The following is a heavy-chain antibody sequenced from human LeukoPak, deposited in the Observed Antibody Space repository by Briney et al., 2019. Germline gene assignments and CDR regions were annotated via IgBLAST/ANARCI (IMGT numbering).Heavy chain of an antibody. V-gene: IGHV1-2*02. D-gene: IGHD2-15*01. CDR1: GYTFTGYY. CDR3: ARGPRYCSGGSCSWFDY. Sequence: ASVKVSCKASGYTFTGYYMHWVRQAPGQGLEWMGWINPNSGGTNYAQKFQGRVTMTRDTSISTAYMELSRLRSEDTAVYYCARGPRYCSGGSCSWFDYWGQGTLVTVSS. J-gene: IGHJ4*02. CDR2: INPNSGGT.